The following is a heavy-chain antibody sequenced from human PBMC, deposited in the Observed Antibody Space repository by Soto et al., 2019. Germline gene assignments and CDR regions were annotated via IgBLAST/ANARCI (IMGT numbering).Heavy chain of an antibody. CDR3: TRVRDGDC. CDR1: GYTFRNYF. V-gene: IGHV1-3*01. CDR2: INGDNGDT. Sequence: QVQLVQSGAEVKKPGASVKVSCKASGYTFRNYFMQWVREAPGQRLEWMGWINGDNGDTKYSQNFQGRLTITRDTSASTAYMELSSLRSEDTAVYYCTRVRDGDCWGQGTLVTVSS. J-gene: IGHJ4*01.